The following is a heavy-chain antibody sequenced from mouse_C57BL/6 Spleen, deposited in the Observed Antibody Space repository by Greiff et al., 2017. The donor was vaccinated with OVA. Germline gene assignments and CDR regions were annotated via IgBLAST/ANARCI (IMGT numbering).Heavy chain of an antibody. Sequence: QVQLQQPGAELVRPGTSVKLSCKASGYTFTSYWMHWVKQRPGQGLEWIGVIDPSDSYTNYNQKFKGKATLTVDTSSSTAYMQLSSLTSEDSAVYYCARDGSSLLNYWGQGTTLTVSS. D-gene: IGHD1-1*01. V-gene: IGHV1-59*01. J-gene: IGHJ2*01. CDR2: IDPSDSYT. CDR3: ARDGSSLLNY. CDR1: GYTFTSYW.